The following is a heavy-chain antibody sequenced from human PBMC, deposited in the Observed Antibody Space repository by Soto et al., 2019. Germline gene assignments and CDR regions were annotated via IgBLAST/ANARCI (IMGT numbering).Heavy chain of an antibody. V-gene: IGHV1-58*01. CDR3: AKGRGGKTVANFGMDV. Sequence: SVKVSCKASGFTFTSSAVQWVRQARGQRLEWIGWIVVGSGNTAYAQRFKGRVTVTMDKSSTSFYLELSSLRSDDTAVYYCAKGRGGKTVANFGMDVWGQGVTVTVSS. CDR2: IVVGSGNT. CDR1: GFTFTSSA. J-gene: IGHJ6*02. D-gene: IGHD3-16*01.